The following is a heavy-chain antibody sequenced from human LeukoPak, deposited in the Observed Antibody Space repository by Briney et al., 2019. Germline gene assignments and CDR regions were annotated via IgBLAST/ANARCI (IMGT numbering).Heavy chain of an antibody. J-gene: IGHJ3*02. Sequence: GGSLRLSCAASGFTFSSYAMSWVRQAPGKGLEWVSDISGSGGTTHYADSVKGRFTISRDNPKNTLYLQLNSLRAKDTAVYYCAKGGLMDAFHIWGQGTMVTVSS. V-gene: IGHV3-23*01. CDR1: GFTFSSYA. CDR3: AKGGLMDAFHI. CDR2: ISGSGGTT. D-gene: IGHD2-21*01.